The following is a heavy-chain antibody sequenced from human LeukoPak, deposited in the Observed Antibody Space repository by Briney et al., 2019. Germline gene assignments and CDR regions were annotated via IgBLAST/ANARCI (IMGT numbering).Heavy chain of an antibody. CDR2: IWYDGSNK. CDR3: AKAPPYYYDSSGPGDY. Sequence: GGSLRLSCAASGFTFSSYGMHWVRQAPGKGLEWVAVIWYDGSNKYYADSVKGRFTISRDNSKNTLYLQMNSLRAEDTAVYYCAKAPPYYYDSSGPGDYWGQGTLVTVSS. CDR1: GFTFSSYG. V-gene: IGHV3-30*02. D-gene: IGHD3-22*01. J-gene: IGHJ4*02.